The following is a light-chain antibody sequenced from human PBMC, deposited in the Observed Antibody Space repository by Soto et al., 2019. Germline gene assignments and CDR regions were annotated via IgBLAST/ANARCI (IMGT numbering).Light chain of an antibody. Sequence: DLQMTQSPSSLSASVGDRVTITCRASQSISSYLNWYQQKPGKAPKLLIYAASSLQSGVPSRFSGSGSGTDVTLPISSLQPEDFATYYCQQSYSTPRLTFGGGTKVEIK. J-gene: IGKJ4*01. CDR3: QQSYSTPRLT. CDR1: QSISSY. CDR2: AAS. V-gene: IGKV1-39*01.